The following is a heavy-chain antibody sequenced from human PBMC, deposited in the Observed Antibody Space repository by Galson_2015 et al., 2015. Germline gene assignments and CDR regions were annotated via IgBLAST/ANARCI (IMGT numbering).Heavy chain of an antibody. D-gene: IGHD6-19*01. V-gene: IGHV3-21*01. CDR2: ISSSSRYI. CDR3: ATPSNSGRF. Sequence: SLRLSCASSGFTFSSYSMNWVRQAPGKGLEWISSISSSSRYIYYADSVKGRFTISRDNAKNSLYLQMNSLRAEDAAVYSCATPSNSGRFWGQAPPVAVSS. J-gene: IGHJ4*02. CDR1: GFTFSSYS.